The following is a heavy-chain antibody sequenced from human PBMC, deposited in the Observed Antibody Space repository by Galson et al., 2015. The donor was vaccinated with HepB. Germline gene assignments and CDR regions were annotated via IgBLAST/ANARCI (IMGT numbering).Heavy chain of an antibody. CDR2: ISGSGGST. CDR1: GFTFSSYA. Sequence: SLRLSCAASGFTFSSYAMSWVRQAPGKGLEWVPAISGSGGSTYYADSVKGRFTISRDNSKNTLYLQLNSLRAEDTAVYYCASLGYCSSTSCPGPHYYYYYGMDVWGQGTTVTVSS. J-gene: IGHJ6*02. V-gene: IGHV3-23*01. CDR3: ASLGYCSSTSCPGPHYYYYYGMDV. D-gene: IGHD2-2*01.